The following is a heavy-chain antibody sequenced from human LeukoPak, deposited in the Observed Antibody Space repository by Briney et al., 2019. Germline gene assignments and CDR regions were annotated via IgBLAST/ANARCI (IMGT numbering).Heavy chain of an antibody. CDR3: AKAGEQWLSYFDY. J-gene: IGHJ4*02. CDR2: ISDLGAYT. D-gene: IGHD6-19*01. Sequence: GGSLRLSCAASGFTFSRYSMNWVRQAPGKGLEWVSSISDLGAYTYYADSVKGRFTISRDNSKNTLYLQMNSLRAEDTAVYYCAKAGEQWLSYFDYWGQGTLVTVSS. CDR1: GFTFSRYS. V-gene: IGHV3-23*01.